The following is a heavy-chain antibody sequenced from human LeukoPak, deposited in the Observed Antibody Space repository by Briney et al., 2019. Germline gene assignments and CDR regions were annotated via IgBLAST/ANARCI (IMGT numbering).Heavy chain of an antibody. Sequence: PSETLSLTCAVYGGSFSGYYWSWIRQPPGKGLEWIGEINHSGSTNYTPSLKSRVTISVDTSKNQFSLKLSSVTAADTAVYYCARGVGYSYGYRTYYYYYMDVWGKGTTVTVSS. CDR3: ARGVGYSYGYRTYYYYYMDV. V-gene: IGHV4-34*01. J-gene: IGHJ6*03. CDR1: GGSFSGYY. CDR2: INHSGST. D-gene: IGHD5-18*01.